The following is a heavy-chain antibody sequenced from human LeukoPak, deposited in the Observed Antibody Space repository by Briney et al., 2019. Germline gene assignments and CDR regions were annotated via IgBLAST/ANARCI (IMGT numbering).Heavy chain of an antibody. CDR1: GGSISSYY. CDR2: IYYSGST. D-gene: IGHD1-14*01. CDR3: ARGTGFDY. Sequence: KASETLSLTCTVSGGSISSYYWSWLRQPPGKGLEWIGYIYYSGSTNYNPSLKSRVTISVDTSKNQFSLKLSSVTAADTAVYYCARGTGFDYWGQGTLVTVSS. V-gene: IGHV4-59*01. J-gene: IGHJ4*02.